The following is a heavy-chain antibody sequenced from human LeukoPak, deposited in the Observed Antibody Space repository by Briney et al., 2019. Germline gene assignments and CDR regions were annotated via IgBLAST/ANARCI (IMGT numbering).Heavy chain of an antibody. CDR2: INHSGST. V-gene: IGHV4-34*01. Sequence: SETLSLTCAVYGGTFSGYYRSWIRQPPGKGLEWIGEINHSGSTNYNPSLKSRVTISVDTSKNQFSLKLSSVTAADTAVYYCARGELYYYDSSGYLDYWGQGTLVTVSS. CDR3: ARGELYYYDSSGYLDY. J-gene: IGHJ4*02. CDR1: GGTFSGYY. D-gene: IGHD3-22*01.